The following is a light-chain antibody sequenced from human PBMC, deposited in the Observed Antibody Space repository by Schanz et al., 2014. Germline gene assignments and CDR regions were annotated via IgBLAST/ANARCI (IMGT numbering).Light chain of an antibody. CDR3: HQYNNWPPGT. Sequence: DIVLTQSPGTLSLSPGERATLSCRASQTVNIIDLAWYQQKPGQAPRLLIYAASTRAAGIPARFGGSGSGKEFTFTISSLQSEDIAVYYCHQYNNWPPGTFGGGTKVEIK. J-gene: IGKJ4*01. V-gene: IGKV3-15*01. CDR2: AAS. CDR1: QTVNIID.